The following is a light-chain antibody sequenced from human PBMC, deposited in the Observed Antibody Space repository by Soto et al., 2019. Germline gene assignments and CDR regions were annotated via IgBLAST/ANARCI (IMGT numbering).Light chain of an antibody. CDR2: DAS. CDR3: QVRDVWPS. J-gene: IGKJ1*01. V-gene: IGKV3-11*01. Sequence: IVLTQSPVTLAVSPGDSAVLSFSASQRVSTSLAWYQHKPGHAPTLFIYDASKRAPGIPARFTGSGSGAHFTLTISSLETEDIAVYYCQVRDVWPSFGQGTKVDIK. CDR1: QRVSTS.